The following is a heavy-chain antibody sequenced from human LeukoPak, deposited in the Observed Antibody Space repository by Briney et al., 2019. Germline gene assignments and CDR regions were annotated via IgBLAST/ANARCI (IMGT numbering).Heavy chain of an antibody. CDR3: ARTAARRFDY. J-gene: IGHJ4*02. Sequence: ASVKVSCKVSGYTLTELSMHWVRQAPGKGLEWMGGFDPEDGETIYAQKFQGRVTMTRDTSTSTVYMELSSLRSDDTAVYYCARTAARRFDYWGQGTLVTVSS. CDR1: GYTLTELS. CDR2: FDPEDGET. V-gene: IGHV1-24*01. D-gene: IGHD6-6*01.